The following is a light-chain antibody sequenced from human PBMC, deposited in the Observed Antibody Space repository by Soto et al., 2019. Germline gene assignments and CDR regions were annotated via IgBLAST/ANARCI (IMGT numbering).Light chain of an antibody. J-gene: IGLJ3*02. CDR3: ATWDDSLSGRV. V-gene: IGLV1-47*02. CDR2: SNN. Sequence: QPVLTQPPSVSGAPGQRVTISCTGTSSNIGAGFDVHWYQQLPGTAPQLLIFSNNQRASGVPDRFSGSKSGTSASLSISGLRSEDEADYYCATWDDSLSGRVFGGGTKLTVL. CDR1: SSNIGAGFD.